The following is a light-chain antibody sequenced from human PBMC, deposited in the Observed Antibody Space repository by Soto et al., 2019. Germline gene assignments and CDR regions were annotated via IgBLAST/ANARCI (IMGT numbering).Light chain of an antibody. J-gene: IGLJ2*01. Sequence: QSVLTQPPSVSAAHGQKVTISCSGSSPNIGNNIVSWYQQLPGTAPKLLIYEDNKRPSGIPDRFSGSKSGTSATLGITGLQTGDEAEYYCASWDSSLTGGVFGGGTKLTVL. CDR2: EDN. CDR1: SPNIGNNI. V-gene: IGLV1-51*02. CDR3: ASWDSSLTGGV.